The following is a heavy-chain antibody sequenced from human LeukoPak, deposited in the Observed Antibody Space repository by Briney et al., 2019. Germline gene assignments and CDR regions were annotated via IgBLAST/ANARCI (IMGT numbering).Heavy chain of an antibody. J-gene: IGHJ5*02. CDR2: ISAYNGNT. D-gene: IGHD1-26*01. CDR1: GYTFTSYG. CDR3: ARDNSVGDNAWWFDP. Sequence: ASVKVSCKASGYTFTSYGISWVRQAPGQGLEWMGRISAYNGNTNYAQKLQGRVTMTTDTSTSTDYMELSSLRSEDTAIYYCARDNSVGDNAWWFDPWGQGTLVTVSS. V-gene: IGHV1-18*01.